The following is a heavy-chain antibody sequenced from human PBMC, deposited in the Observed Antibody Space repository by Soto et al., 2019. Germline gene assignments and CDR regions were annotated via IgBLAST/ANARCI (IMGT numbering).Heavy chain of an antibody. V-gene: IGHV3-30-3*01. CDR1: GFTFSSYA. CDR3: ARGNYGDYFDY. J-gene: IGHJ4*02. CDR2: ISYDGSNT. Sequence: QGQLVQSGGGVVQPGRSLRLSCAASGFTFSSYAMDWVRQAPGKGLEWVAVISYDGSNTYYADSVKGRFTISRDNSKNTLYLKMTSLRAEDTAVYFCARGNYGDYFDYWGQGTLVTVSS. D-gene: IGHD4-17*01.